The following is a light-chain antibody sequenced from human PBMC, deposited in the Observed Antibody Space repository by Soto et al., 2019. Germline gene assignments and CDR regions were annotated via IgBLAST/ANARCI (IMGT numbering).Light chain of an antibody. CDR2: WAS. CDR1: QSILYSSNNKNY. CDR3: KQYYSIPWT. Sequence: DIVMTQSPESLAVSLGERATINCKSSQSILYSSNNKNYLAWYQQKPGQPPKLLIYWASIREFGVPDRFSGSRSVTDFSLTISSLQAEDVAVYFCKQYYSIPWTFGQGTKVEIK. J-gene: IGKJ1*01. V-gene: IGKV4-1*01.